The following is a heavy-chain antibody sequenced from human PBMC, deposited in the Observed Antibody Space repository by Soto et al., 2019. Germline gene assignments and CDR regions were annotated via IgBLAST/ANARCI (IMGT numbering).Heavy chain of an antibody. CDR1: RGSISSSNW. CDR2: IYHSGST. J-gene: IGHJ6*03. V-gene: IGHV4-4*02. CDR3: ARGVVPAAIPRHNYYMDV. Sequence: QVQLQESGPGLVKPSGTLSLTCAVSRGSISSSNWWSWVRQPPGKGLEWIGEIYHSGSTNYNPSLKRRVTISVDKCKNQFSLKLSSVTAADTAVYYCARGVVPAAIPRHNYYMDVWGKGTTVTVSS. D-gene: IGHD2-2*01.